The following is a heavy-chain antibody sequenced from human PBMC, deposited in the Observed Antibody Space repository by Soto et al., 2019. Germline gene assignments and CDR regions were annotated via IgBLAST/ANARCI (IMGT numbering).Heavy chain of an antibody. CDR1: GYMFTGFY. CDR3: AAAAIPVAGRHPDF. D-gene: IGHD6-19*01. J-gene: IGHJ4*02. Sequence: GASVKVSCKASGYMFTGFYLHWVRQAPGQGLEWMGWINPNNGVTTCAKNFQGRVTMTRDSSISTAYMELSSLRSDDTAVYFCAAAAIPVAGRHPDFWGQGTVVTVSS. V-gene: IGHV1-2*02. CDR2: INPNNGVT.